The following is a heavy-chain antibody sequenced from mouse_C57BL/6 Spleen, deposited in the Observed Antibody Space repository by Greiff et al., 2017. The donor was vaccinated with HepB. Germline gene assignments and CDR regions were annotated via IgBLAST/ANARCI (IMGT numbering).Heavy chain of an antibody. CDR1: GYTFTSYW. CDR3: ARGGAPRDY. D-gene: IGHD3-1*01. J-gene: IGHJ2*01. V-gene: IGHV1-50*01. Sequence: QVQLQQSGAELVKPGASVKLSCKASGYTFTSYWMQWVKQRPGQGLEWIGEIDPSDSYTNYNQKFKGKATLTVDTSSSTAYMQLSSLTSEDSAVYYCARGGAPRDYWGQGTTLTVSS. CDR2: IDPSDSYT.